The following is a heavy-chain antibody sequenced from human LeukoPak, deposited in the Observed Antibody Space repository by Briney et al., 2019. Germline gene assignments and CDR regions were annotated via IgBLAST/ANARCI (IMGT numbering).Heavy chain of an antibody. CDR2: IGSAGDI. Sequence: GGSLRLSCAASGFTFSNYDMHWVRQATGKGLERVSAIGSAGDIYYLGSVKGRFTISRENAKNSLYLQMNSLRPGDTALYYCAVVTSSSISWGQGTQVTVSS. V-gene: IGHV3-13*01. J-gene: IGHJ5*02. CDR1: GFTFSNYD. D-gene: IGHD2-21*02. CDR3: AVVTSSSIS.